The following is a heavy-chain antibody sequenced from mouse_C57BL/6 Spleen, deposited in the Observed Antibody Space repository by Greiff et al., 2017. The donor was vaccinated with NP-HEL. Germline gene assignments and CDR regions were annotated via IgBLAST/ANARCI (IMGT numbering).Heavy chain of an antibody. CDR3: TRAYYGSSYYYAMDY. D-gene: IGHD1-1*01. Sequence: EVKLVESGEGLVKPGGSLKLSCAASGFTFSSYAMSWVRQTPEKRLEWVAYISSGGDYIYYADTVKGRFTISRDNARNTLYLQMSSLKSEDTAMYYCTRAYYGSSYYYAMDYWGQGTSVTVSS. V-gene: IGHV5-9-1*02. CDR1: GFTFSSYA. J-gene: IGHJ4*01. CDR2: ISSGGDYI.